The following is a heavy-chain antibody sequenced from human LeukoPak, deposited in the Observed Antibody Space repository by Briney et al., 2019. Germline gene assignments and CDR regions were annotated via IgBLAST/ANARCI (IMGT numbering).Heavy chain of an antibody. CDR1: GGSISSGGYY. D-gene: IGHD1-26*01. CDR3: ARGGAGATSFDY. Sequence: PSETLSLTCTVSGGSISSGGYYWSWIRQHPGKGLEWIGYIYYSGSTYCNPSLKSRVTISVDTSKNQFSLKLSSVTAADTAVYYCARGGAGATSFDYWGQGTLVTVSS. CDR2: IYYSGST. J-gene: IGHJ4*02. V-gene: IGHV4-31*03.